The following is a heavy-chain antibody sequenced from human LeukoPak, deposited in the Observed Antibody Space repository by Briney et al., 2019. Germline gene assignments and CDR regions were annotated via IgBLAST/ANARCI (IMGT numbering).Heavy chain of an antibody. CDR3: AKDSTAFGDYYYMDV. V-gene: IGHV3-9*01. Sequence: RSLTLSCAASGFTFDDYAMHWIRQAPGKGLEWVSGISWNSGSIGYADSVKGRFTISRDNAKNSLYLQMNSLRAEDTALYYCAKDSTAFGDYYYMDVWGKGTTVTVSS. CDR2: ISWNSGSI. CDR1: GFTFDDYA. J-gene: IGHJ6*03. D-gene: IGHD2/OR15-2a*01.